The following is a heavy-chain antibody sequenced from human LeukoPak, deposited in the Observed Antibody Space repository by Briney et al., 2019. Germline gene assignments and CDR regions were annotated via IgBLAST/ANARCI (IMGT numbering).Heavy chain of an antibody. V-gene: IGHV3-7*04. D-gene: IGHD2-2*01. CDR1: GFTFSSYW. CDR3: ARSYCSSTSCYAWYFDL. J-gene: IGHJ2*01. CDR2: IKQDGSEK. Sequence: GGSLRLSCAASGFTFSSYWMSWVRQAPGKGLEWVANIKQDGSEKYYVDSVKGRFTISRDNAKNSLYLRMNSLRAEDTAVYYCARSYCSSTSCYAWYFDLWGRGTLVTVSS.